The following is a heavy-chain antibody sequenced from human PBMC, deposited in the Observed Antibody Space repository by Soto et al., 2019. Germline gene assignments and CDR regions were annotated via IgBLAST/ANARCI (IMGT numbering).Heavy chain of an antibody. CDR1: GGSFSGYY. Sequence: QVQLQQWGAGLLKPSETLSLTCAVYGGSFSGYYWGWIRQPTGKGLEGIGEINHRGSTNYNPSLKSRVTRSVDASKNQLTLKVSSVTAADTAVYYCARGGLRYCRSTRCPNLDYWGQGILVTVSS. V-gene: IGHV4-34*01. J-gene: IGHJ4*02. CDR2: INHRGST. D-gene: IGHD2-2*01. CDR3: ARGGLRYCRSTRCPNLDY.